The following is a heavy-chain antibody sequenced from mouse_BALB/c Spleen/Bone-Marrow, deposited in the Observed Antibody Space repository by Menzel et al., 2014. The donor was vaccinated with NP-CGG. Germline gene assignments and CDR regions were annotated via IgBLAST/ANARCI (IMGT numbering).Heavy chain of an antibody. CDR1: GFNIKDTY. Sequence: VQLQQSGAELVKPGASVKLSCTASGFNIKDTYMHWVKQRPEQGLEWIGRMDPANGNTKYDPKFQDKATITADTSSNTAYLQLSSLTSEDTAVYYCSRYYGYVYGMDCWGQGTSVTVSS. D-gene: IGHD2-14*01. CDR2: MDPANGNT. CDR3: SRYYGYVYGMDC. J-gene: IGHJ4*01. V-gene: IGHV14-3*02.